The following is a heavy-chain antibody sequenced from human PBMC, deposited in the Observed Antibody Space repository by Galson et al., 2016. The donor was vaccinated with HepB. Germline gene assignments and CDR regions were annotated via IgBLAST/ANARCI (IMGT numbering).Heavy chain of an antibody. CDR1: GGSISNYY. D-gene: IGHD3-3*01. V-gene: IGHV4-59*08. CDR3: ASKEWTSKSHYFYGLDV. Sequence: ETLSLTCTVSGGSISNYYWTWIRQPPGKGLEWIGYIYYSGNTNYNPSLKSRVTISVDTSKNQVSLKLSSVTAADTAVYFCASKEWTSKSHYFYGLDVWGQGTTVIVSS. J-gene: IGHJ6*01. CDR2: IYYSGNT.